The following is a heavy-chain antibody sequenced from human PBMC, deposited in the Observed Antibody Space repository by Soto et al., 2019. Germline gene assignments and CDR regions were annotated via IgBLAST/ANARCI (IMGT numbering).Heavy chain of an antibody. CDR2: IYHSGST. CDR1: GGSISSSNW. J-gene: IGHJ4*02. D-gene: IGHD6-19*01. Sequence: QVQLQESGPGLVKPSGTLSLTCAVSGGSISSSNWWSWVRQPPGKGLEWIGEIYHSGSTNYNPSLKSRVTLSVAKSKDHFSRKLSSVTAADTAVYYCARVSASSGGPYYFDYWGQGTLVTVSS. CDR3: ARVSASSGGPYYFDY. V-gene: IGHV4-4*02.